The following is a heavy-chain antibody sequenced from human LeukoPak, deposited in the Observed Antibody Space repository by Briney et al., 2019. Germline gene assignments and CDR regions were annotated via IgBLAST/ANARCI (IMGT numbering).Heavy chain of an antibody. CDR3: ARDLYFGSSSPYYYYYYMDV. V-gene: IGHV1-69*06. J-gene: IGHJ6*03. CDR2: IIPIFGTA. Sequence: SVKVSCKASGGTFSSYAISWVRQAPGQGLEWMGGIIPIFGTANYAQKFQGRVTITADKSTSTAYMELSSLRSEDTAVYYCARDLYFGSSSPYYYYYYMDVWGKGTTVTVSS. D-gene: IGHD6-6*01. CDR1: GGTFSSYA.